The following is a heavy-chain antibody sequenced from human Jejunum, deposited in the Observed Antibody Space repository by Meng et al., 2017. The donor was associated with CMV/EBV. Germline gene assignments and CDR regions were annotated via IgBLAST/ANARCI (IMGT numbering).Heavy chain of an antibody. CDR2: ISCYNGDT. V-gene: IGHV1-18*01. D-gene: IGHD6-19*01. J-gene: IGHJ4*02. Sequence: QLRSGRTGAWVMQPGASVRVPCKASGYTFTHHGISWIRQAPGQGLEWMGWISCYNGDTNYAQKLQGRVTMTTDTSTNTAYMDLRSLRSDDTAVYYCARDPSNTSGRYAYFDYWGQGTLVTVSS. CDR1: GYTFTHHG. CDR3: ARDPSNTSGRYAYFDY.